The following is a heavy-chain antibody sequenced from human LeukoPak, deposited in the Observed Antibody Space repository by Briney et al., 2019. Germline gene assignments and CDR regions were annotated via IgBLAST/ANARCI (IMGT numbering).Heavy chain of an antibody. Sequence: GASVKVSCKASGYTFTSYGISWVRQAPGQGLEWMGWISAYNGNTNYAQKLQGRVTMTTDTSTSTAYMELRSLRSDDTAVYYCARSFFYGERATEQYRFCFWFDPWGQGTLVTVSS. J-gene: IGHJ5*02. CDR2: ISAYNGNT. V-gene: IGHV1-18*01. CDR3: ARSFFYGERATEQYRFCFWFDP. D-gene: IGHD1/OR15-1a*01. CDR1: GYTFTSYG.